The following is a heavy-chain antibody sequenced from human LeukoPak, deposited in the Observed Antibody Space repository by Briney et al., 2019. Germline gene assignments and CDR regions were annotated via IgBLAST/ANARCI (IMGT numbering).Heavy chain of an antibody. Sequence: ASVKVSCKASGGTFSSYAISWVRQAPGQGLEWMGGIIPIFGTANYAQKYQGRVTMTRDTSISTAYMDLSRLRSDDTAVYYCAREGRGWYFDLWGRGTLVTVSS. CDR3: AREGRGWYFDL. V-gene: IGHV1-69*05. J-gene: IGHJ2*01. D-gene: IGHD3-10*01. CDR1: GGTFSSYA. CDR2: IIPIFGTA.